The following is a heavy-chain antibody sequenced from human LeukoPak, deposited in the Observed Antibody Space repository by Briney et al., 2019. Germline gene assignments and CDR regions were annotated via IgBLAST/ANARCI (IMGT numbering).Heavy chain of an antibody. D-gene: IGHD6-13*01. V-gene: IGHV3-23*01. J-gene: IGHJ4*02. CDR1: GFTFSSYA. CDR2: ISGVGGGGT. Sequence: GGSLRLSCAASGFTFSSYAMNWVRQAPGKGLEWVSAISGVGGGGTYYADSVKGRFTISRDNSKNTLYLQMNRLRAEDTAVYYCARAGPSSSWHQFDYWGQGTLVTVSS. CDR3: ARAGPSSSWHQFDY.